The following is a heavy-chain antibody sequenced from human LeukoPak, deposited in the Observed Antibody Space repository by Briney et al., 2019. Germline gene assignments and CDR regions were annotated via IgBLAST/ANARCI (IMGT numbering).Heavy chain of an antibody. D-gene: IGHD2-15*01. Sequence: PGRSLRLSCAASRFTFTDYGMHWVRQPPGKGLEWVALIWYDGSGKYYADSVKGRFTISRDNAKNSLYLQMNSLRAEDTAVYYCARAYCSGGSCYFDYWGQGTLVTVSS. V-gene: IGHV3-33*01. CDR3: ARAYCSGGSCYFDY. CDR2: IWYDGSGK. J-gene: IGHJ4*02. CDR1: RFTFTDYG.